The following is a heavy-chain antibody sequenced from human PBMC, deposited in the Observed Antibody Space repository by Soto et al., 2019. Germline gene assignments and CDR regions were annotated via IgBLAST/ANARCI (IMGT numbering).Heavy chain of an antibody. CDR1: GYTLTGYY. D-gene: IGHD3-10*01. J-gene: IGHJ6*02. Sequence: ASVKVPCKASGYTLTGYYMHWVRQAPGQGLEWMGWINPNSGSTNNAQKFQGRVTMTRDTSISTEYMELSRLRSDDTAEYYCARGLLWFFGMDVCGQGTTVTV. V-gene: IGHV1-2*02. CDR2: INPNSGST. CDR3: ARGLLWFFGMDV.